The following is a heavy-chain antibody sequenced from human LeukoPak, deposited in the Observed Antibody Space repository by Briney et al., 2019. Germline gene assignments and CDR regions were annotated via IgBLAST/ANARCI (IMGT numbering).Heavy chain of an antibody. CDR1: GYSFTSYW. V-gene: IGHV5-51*01. CDR3: ARHGPVRRVISYYYYMDV. Sequence: GESLKISCKGSGYSFTSYWIGWVRQMPGKGLEWMGIIYPGDSDTRYSPSFQGQVTISADKSISTAYLQWSSLKASDTAMYYCARHGPVRRVISYYYYMDVWGKGTTVTVSS. CDR2: IYPGDSDT. D-gene: IGHD3-10*01. J-gene: IGHJ6*03.